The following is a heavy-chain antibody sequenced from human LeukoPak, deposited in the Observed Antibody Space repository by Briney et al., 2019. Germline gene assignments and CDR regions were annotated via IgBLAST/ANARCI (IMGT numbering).Heavy chain of an antibody. J-gene: IGHJ4*02. D-gene: IGHD3-3*01. Sequence: AGGSLRLSCAASGFTFSSHAMSWFRQAPGKGLEWVSAISGSGGSTYYADSVKGRFTISRDNSKNTLYLQMNSLRAEDTAVYYCAKDLSYDFWSALDYWGQGTLVTVSS. CDR1: GFTFSSHA. V-gene: IGHV3-23*01. CDR3: AKDLSYDFWSALDY. CDR2: ISGSGGST.